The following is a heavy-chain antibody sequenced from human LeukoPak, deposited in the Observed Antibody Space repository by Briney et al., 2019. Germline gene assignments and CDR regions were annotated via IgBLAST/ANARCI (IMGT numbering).Heavy chain of an antibody. V-gene: IGHV1-2*06. Sequence: ASVKVSCKASGYTFTGYYMHWVRQAPGQGLEWMGRINPNSGGTNYAQKFQGRVTMTRDTSISTAYMELSRLRSDDTAVYYCARDRNYFDSSDYYFDSWGQGTLVTVSS. CDR2: INPNSGGT. CDR3: ARDRNYFDSSDYYFDS. J-gene: IGHJ4*02. CDR1: GYTFTGYY. D-gene: IGHD3-22*01.